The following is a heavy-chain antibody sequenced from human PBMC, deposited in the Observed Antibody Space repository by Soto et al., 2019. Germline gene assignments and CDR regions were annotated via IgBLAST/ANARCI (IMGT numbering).Heavy chain of an antibody. D-gene: IGHD1-1*01. CDR1: GFTFSSYN. CDR2: ISSRSTYI. Sequence: EVQLVESGGGLVKPGGSLRLSCAASGFTFSSYNMNWVRQAPGKGLEWVSSISSRSTYIFYADSVKGRFTISRDNAKNSLYLQMHSLRAEDTAVYYFASLGALEPIDSWGQGALVIVSS. CDR3: ASLGALEPIDS. V-gene: IGHV3-21*01. J-gene: IGHJ4*02.